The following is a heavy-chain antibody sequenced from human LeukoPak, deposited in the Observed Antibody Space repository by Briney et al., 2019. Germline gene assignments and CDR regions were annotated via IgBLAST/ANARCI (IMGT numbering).Heavy chain of an antibody. CDR1: GYSISSGYY. D-gene: IGHD1-26*01. Sequence: SETLSLTCTVSGYSISSGYYWGWIRQPPGKGLEWIGSIYHSGSTYYNPSLKSRVTISVDTSKNQFSLKLSSVTAADTAVYYCARCGSYNWFDPWGQGSLVTVSS. CDR2: IYHSGST. V-gene: IGHV4-38-2*02. CDR3: ARCGSYNWFDP. J-gene: IGHJ5*02.